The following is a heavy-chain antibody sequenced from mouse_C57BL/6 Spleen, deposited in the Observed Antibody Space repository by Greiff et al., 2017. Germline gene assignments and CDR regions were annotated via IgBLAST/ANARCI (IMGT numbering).Heavy chain of an antibody. Sequence: VQLQQSGAELVRPGASVTLSCKASGYTFTDYEMHWVKQTPVHGLEWIGAIDPETGGTAYNQKFKGKAILTADKSSSTAYMELRSLTSEDSAVYYCTRIYDYGYAMDYWGQGTSVTVSS. D-gene: IGHD2-4*01. CDR1: GYTFTDYE. CDR2: IDPETGGT. V-gene: IGHV1-15*01. J-gene: IGHJ4*01. CDR3: TRIYDYGYAMDY.